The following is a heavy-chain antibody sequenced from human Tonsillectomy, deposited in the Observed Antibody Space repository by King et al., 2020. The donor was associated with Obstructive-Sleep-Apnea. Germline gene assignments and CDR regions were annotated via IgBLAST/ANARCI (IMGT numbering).Heavy chain of an antibody. CDR1: GYTFTDYY. Sequence: QLVQSGAEVKKPGASVKVSCKASGYTFTDYYMHWVRQAPGQGLEWMGWINPNSGGTSSAQKFQGRVTMTRDTSITTAYMELSSLRSDDTAVYYCVGVSGSDYNLAYYHGMDVWGQGTTVTVSS. CDR2: INPNSGGT. V-gene: IGHV1-2*02. CDR3: VGVSGSDYNLAYYHGMDV. D-gene: IGHD3-10*01. J-gene: IGHJ6*02.